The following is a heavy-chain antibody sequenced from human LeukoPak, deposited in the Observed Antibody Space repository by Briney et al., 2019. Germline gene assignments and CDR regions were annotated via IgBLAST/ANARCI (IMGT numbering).Heavy chain of an antibody. CDR1: GFTFGSYA. V-gene: IGHV3-23*01. CDR2: ISGSGGNT. D-gene: IGHD1-1*01. Sequence: GGSLRLSCAASGFTFGSYAMSWVRQAPGKGLEWVSSISGSGGNTKYADSVKGRFTIFRDNSKNTLYVQMSSLSAEDTALYYCAKDRVIRTNWFDAFDIWGQGTMVTVSS. CDR3: AKDRVIRTNWFDAFDI. J-gene: IGHJ3*02.